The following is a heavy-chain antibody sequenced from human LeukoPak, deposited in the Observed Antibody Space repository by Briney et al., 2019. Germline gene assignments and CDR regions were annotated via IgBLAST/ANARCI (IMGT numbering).Heavy chain of an antibody. CDR2: ISSSSSYI. Sequence: PGGSLRLSCAASGFTFSSYSMNWVRQAPGKGLEWVSSISSSSSYIYYADSVKGRFTISRDNAKNSLYLQMNSLRAEDTAVYYCARGLIPVIAFDIWGQGTMVTVSS. V-gene: IGHV3-21*01. J-gene: IGHJ3*02. CDR3: ARGLIPVIAFDI. D-gene: IGHD2-2*02. CDR1: GFTFSSYS.